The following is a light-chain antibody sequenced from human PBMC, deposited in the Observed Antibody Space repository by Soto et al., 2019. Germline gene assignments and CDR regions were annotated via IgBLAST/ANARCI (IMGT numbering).Light chain of an antibody. CDR2: GTS. V-gene: IGKV3-20*01. CDR1: QSVSSSY. Sequence: IVLTQSPGTLSLSPGERATLSCRASQSVSSSYLVWYQQRPGQPPRLLIYGTSTRAAGISDRFSGSGSGTDLTLTIYRLEPGDSAVYSCQQYGTSALTFGGGTKV. CDR3: QQYGTSALT. J-gene: IGKJ4*01.